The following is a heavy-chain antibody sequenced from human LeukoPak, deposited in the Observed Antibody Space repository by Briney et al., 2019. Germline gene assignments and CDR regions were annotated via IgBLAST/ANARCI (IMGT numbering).Heavy chain of an antibody. CDR1: CGSSNIRNYY. J-gene: IGHJ5*02. CDR3: AGHSGGPFVT. CDR2: IHYSGII. V-gene: IGHV4-39*01. D-gene: IGHD3-10*01. Sequence: PSETLSLTCTISCGSSNIRNYYWGWIRQPPGKGLECIGNIHYSGIIFYNPSFKSRVTFSVDTSKNYFSLKLSSVTAADTAVYYCAGHSGGPFVTWGQGALVTVSS.